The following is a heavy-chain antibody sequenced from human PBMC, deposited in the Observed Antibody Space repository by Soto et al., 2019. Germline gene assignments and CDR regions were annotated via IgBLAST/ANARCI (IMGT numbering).Heavy chain of an antibody. J-gene: IGHJ6*02. CDR2: IFSNDEK. CDR1: GFSLSNARMG. Sequence: QVTLKESGPVLVKPTETLTLTCTVSGFSLSNARMGVSWIRQPPGKALEWLAHIFSNDEKSYSTSLKSRLTXSXDXSKSQVVLTMTNMDPVDTATYYCARRSRYYYYGMDVWGQGTTVTVSS. V-gene: IGHV2-26*01. CDR3: ARRSRYYYYGMDV.